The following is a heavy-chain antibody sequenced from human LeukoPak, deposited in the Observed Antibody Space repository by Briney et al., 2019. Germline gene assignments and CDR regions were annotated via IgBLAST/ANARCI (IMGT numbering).Heavy chain of an antibody. J-gene: IGHJ3*01. Sequence: GGSLRHSCAASDFSFSTNWMSWVRQAPGKGLEWVANIKQDGSEVYYVDSVKGRFTISRDNAKNSLYLQMNTLRAEDTAIYYCARDASSGTYFSYAFDVWGLGTMVTVSS. CDR2: IKQDGSEV. D-gene: IGHD1-26*01. V-gene: IGHV3-7*01. CDR1: DFSFSTNW. CDR3: ARDASSGTYFSYAFDV.